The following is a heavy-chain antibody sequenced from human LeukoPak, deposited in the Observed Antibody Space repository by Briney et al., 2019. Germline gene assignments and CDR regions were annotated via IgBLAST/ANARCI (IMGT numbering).Heavy chain of an antibody. CDR3: ATTSRYFDY. CDR1: GSIFTSYW. D-gene: IGHD6-6*01. Sequence: GASLQISCKGSGSIFTSYWIGWVRQVPGKGPEWMGIVYPGDSETRYSPSFQGQVTISADKSISTAYLQWSNLKASDTAMYYCATTSRYFDYWGQGTQVTVSS. CDR2: VYPGDSET. J-gene: IGHJ4*02. V-gene: IGHV5-51*01.